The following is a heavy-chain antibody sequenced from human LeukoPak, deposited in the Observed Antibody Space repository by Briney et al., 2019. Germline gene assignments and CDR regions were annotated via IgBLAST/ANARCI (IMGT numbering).Heavy chain of an antibody. Sequence: GGSLRLSCAASAFTFSSYSMNWVRQAPGKGLEWVSFISCGSSYKYYADSVKGRFTISRDNAKNSLHLQMNSLRAEDTAVYYCARDQAGFSGSGPYYFDYWGQGTLVTVSS. D-gene: IGHD3-10*01. V-gene: IGHV3-21*01. J-gene: IGHJ4*02. CDR2: ISCGSSYK. CDR1: AFTFSSYS. CDR3: ARDQAGFSGSGPYYFDY.